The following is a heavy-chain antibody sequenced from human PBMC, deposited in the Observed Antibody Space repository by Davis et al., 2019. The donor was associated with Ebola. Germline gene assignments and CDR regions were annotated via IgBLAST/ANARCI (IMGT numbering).Heavy chain of an antibody. CDR3: AVELGHCSSTSCYTADY. CDR1: GYSFTSYW. CDR2: IYPGDSDT. Sequence: KVSCKGSGYSFTSYWIGWVRQMPGKGLEWMGIIYPGDSDTRYSPSFQGQVTISADKSISTAYLQWSSLKASDTAMYYCAVELGHCSSTSCYTADYWGQGTLVTVSS. J-gene: IGHJ4*02. V-gene: IGHV5-51*01. D-gene: IGHD2-2*02.